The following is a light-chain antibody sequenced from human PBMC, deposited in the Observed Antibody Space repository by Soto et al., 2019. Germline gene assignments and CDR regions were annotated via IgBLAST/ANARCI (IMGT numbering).Light chain of an antibody. Sequence: QSALTQPASVSGSPGQSITISCTGTSSDAGGYNYVSWYQQYPGKAPKLMIYDVSNRPSGVSNRFSGSKSGNTASLTISGLQAEDEADYYCSSYTSSSTPVVFGGGTKLTVL. J-gene: IGLJ2*01. V-gene: IGLV2-14*01. CDR2: DVS. CDR3: SSYTSSSTPVV. CDR1: SSDAGGYNY.